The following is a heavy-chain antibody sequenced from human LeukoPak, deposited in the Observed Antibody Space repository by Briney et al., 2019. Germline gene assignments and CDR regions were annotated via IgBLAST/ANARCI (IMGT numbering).Heavy chain of an antibody. Sequence: ASVKVSCKASGYTFTSYGISWVRQAPGQGLEWMGWISAYNGNTNYAQKLQGRVTMTTDTSTSTAYMELRSLRSDDTAVYYCARRSKIAVAGYNWFDPWGQGTLVTVSS. CDR1: GYTFTSYG. CDR3: ARRSKIAVAGYNWFDP. CDR2: ISAYNGNT. D-gene: IGHD6-19*01. J-gene: IGHJ5*02. V-gene: IGHV1-18*01.